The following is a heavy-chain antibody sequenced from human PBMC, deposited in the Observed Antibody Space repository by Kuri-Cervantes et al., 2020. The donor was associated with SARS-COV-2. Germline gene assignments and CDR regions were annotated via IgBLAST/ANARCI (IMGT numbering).Heavy chain of an antibody. Sequence: GESLKISCAASGFIFSDFGMNWVRQAPGKGLEWVSYISSSSTTIYYADSVKGRFTISRGNAKNSLYLQMNSLRAEDTAVYYCARVFGSYVAAAAAYYFDYWGQGTLVTVSS. J-gene: IGHJ4*02. CDR3: ARVFGSYVAAAAAYYFDY. D-gene: IGHD6-13*01. V-gene: IGHV3-48*01. CDR2: ISSSSTTI. CDR1: GFIFSDFG.